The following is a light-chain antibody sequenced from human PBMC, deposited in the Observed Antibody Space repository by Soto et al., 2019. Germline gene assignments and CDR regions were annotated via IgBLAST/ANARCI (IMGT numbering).Light chain of an antibody. CDR2: AAS. CDR1: QRVDSY. V-gene: IGKV1-39*01. Sequence: DIQVTQSPPSLSASVGDSVTLSCQTSQRVDSYIHWYQHQSGKPPKLLIYAASTLQDGVPSRFSGGGSGTAFSLIITGLQPGDSATYYCQQTYTSVATFGQGTKV. CDR3: QQTYTSVAT. J-gene: IGKJ1*01.